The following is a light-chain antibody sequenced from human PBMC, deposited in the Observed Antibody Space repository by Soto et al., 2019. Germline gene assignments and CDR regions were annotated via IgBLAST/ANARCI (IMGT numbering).Light chain of an antibody. CDR2: SSN. V-gene: IGLV1-44*01. J-gene: IGLJ2*01. CDR1: NSNIGSNA. Sequence: QSVLTQSPSASGTPGQRVTISCSGSNSNIGSNAVNWYQQLPGTAPKLLIHSSNQRPSGVPDRFSGSKSGTSASLAISGLQSGDEADYYCAAWDDSRNGVVFGGGTKLTVL. CDR3: AAWDDSRNGVV.